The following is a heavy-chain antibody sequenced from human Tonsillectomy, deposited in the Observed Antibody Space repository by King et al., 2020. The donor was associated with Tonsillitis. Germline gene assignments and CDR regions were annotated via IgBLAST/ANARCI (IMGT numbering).Heavy chain of an antibody. CDR3: AQDGFCLSDLYFDL. Sequence: VQLVESGGGVVQPGTSLRLSCAASGFTFGNYGMHWVRQAPGKGLEWVALIAYDASYENYGDSVKGRFTTSRDNSKNTLYLEMNSLRVEDTAVYYCAQDGFCLSDLYFDLWGRGTLVTVSS. V-gene: IGHV3-30*18. CDR2: IAYDASYE. J-gene: IGHJ2*01. D-gene: IGHD3-16*01. CDR1: GFTFGNYG.